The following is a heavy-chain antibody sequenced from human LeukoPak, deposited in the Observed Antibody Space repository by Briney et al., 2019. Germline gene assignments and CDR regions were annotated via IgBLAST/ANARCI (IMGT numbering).Heavy chain of an antibody. V-gene: IGHV1-18*01. D-gene: IGHD4-23*01. J-gene: IGHJ4*02. Sequence: ASVKVSGEASGYTFTSYGISCVRQAPGQGLEWMGWISAYNGNTKYAQKLQGRVTMTTDTSTSTAYMELRSLRSDDTAVYYCARRTSDYGGNYYYFDYWGQGTLVTVSS. CDR2: ISAYNGNT. CDR3: ARRTSDYGGNYYYFDY. CDR1: GYTFTSYG.